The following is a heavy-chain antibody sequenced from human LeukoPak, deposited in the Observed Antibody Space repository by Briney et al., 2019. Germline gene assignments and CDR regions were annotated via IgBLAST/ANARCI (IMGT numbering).Heavy chain of an antibody. CDR2: ISGSGGSK. D-gene: IGHD2-2*01. CDR1: GFTFSSYA. V-gene: IGHV3-23*01. Sequence: GGSLRLSCAASGFTFSSYAMSWVRQAPGKGLEWVSVISGSGGSKYYADSVKGRFTISRDNSKNTLYLQMNSLRAEDTAVYYCAKQASNLPVVPSDYWGQGTLVTVSS. CDR3: AKQASNLPVVPSDY. J-gene: IGHJ4*02.